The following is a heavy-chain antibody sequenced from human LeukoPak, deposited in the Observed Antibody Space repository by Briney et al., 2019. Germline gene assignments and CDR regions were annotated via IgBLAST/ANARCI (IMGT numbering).Heavy chain of an antibody. CDR1: GGSISSYY. D-gene: IGHD3-10*01. Sequence: SETLSLTCTVSGGSISSYYWSWIRQPPGKGLGWIGYIYYSGSTNYNPSLKSRVTISVDTSKNQFSLKLSSVTAADTAVYYCARSTKLWFDYYYYGMDVWGQGTTVTVSS. V-gene: IGHV4-59*08. J-gene: IGHJ6*02. CDR2: IYYSGST. CDR3: ARSTKLWFDYYYYGMDV.